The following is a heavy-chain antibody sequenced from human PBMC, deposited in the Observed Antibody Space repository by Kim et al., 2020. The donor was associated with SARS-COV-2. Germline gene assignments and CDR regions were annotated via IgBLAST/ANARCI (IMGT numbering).Heavy chain of an antibody. CDR2: IYHSGST. D-gene: IGHD3-3*01. J-gene: IGHJ5*02. V-gene: IGHV4-38-2*02. Sequence: SETLSLTCTVSGYSISSGYYWGWIRQPPGKGLEWIGSIYHSGSTYYNPSLKSRVTISVDTSKNQFSLKLSSVTAADTAVYYCAREGTYYDFWSGYEDNWFDPWGQGTLVTVSS. CDR1: GYSISSGYY. CDR3: AREGTYYDFWSGYEDNWFDP.